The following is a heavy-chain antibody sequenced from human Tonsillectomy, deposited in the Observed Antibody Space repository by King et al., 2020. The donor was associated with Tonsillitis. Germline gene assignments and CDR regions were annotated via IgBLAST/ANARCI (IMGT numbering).Heavy chain of an antibody. D-gene: IGHD6-13*01. CDR1: GGSISSGGYS. J-gene: IGHJ2*01. CDR2: IYYSGST. CDR3: ARDGGIAAGNWYFDL. V-gene: IGHV4-30-4*07. Sequence: QLQESGPGLVKPSQTLSLTCAVSGGSISSGGYSWSWIRQPPGKGLEWIGYIYYSGSTYYNPSLKSRVTISVDTSKNQFSLKLSSVTAADTAVYYCARDGGIAAGNWYFDLWGRGTLVTVSS.